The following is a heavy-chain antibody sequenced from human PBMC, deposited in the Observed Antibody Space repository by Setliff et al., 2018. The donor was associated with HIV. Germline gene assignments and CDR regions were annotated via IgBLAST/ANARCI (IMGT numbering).Heavy chain of an antibody. CDR3: ARARGTNWPFDY. V-gene: IGHV3-74*01. D-gene: IGHD1-1*01. J-gene: IGHJ4*02. CDR1: GFTFSSHW. Sequence: GGSLRLSCAVSGFTFSSHWMHWVRRAPGQGLEWVSRINGDGSSISYAGSVKGRFTISRDYAKNTLSLQMKSLRAEDTAVYYCARARGTNWPFDYWGQGTLVTVSS. CDR2: INGDGSSI.